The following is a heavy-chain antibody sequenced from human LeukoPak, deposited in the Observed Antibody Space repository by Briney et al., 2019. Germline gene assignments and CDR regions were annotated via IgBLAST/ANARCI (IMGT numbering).Heavy chain of an antibody. CDR2: ISAYNGNT. Sequence: ASVKVSCKASGYTFTSYGISWVRQAPGQGLEWMGWISAYNGNTNYAQKLQGRVTMTTDTSTSTAYMELRSLRSDDTAVYYCARDFLGGSYPEKLSYWCFDLWGRGTLVTVSS. J-gene: IGHJ2*01. D-gene: IGHD1-26*01. V-gene: IGHV1-18*01. CDR1: GYTFTSYG. CDR3: ARDFLGGSYPEKLSYWCFDL.